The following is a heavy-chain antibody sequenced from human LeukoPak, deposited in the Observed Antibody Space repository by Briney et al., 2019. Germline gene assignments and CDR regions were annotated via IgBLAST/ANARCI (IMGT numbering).Heavy chain of an antibody. Sequence: ASVKVSCKASGYTFTGYYMHWVRQAPGQGLEWMGWINPNSGGTNYAQKFQGWVTMTRDTSISTAYMELSRLRSDDTAVYHCVREASSGWYHLDYWGQGTLVTVSS. J-gene: IGHJ4*02. CDR3: VREASSGWYHLDY. CDR1: GYTFTGYY. V-gene: IGHV1-2*04. D-gene: IGHD6-19*01. CDR2: INPNSGGT.